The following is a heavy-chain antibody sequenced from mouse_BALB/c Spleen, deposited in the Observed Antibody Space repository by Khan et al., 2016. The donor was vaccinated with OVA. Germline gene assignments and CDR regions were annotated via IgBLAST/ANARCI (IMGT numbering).Heavy chain of an antibody. CDR3: ARWGCSSLVY. D-gene: IGHD6-1*01. Sequence: VQLQESGPELVKPGSSMKMSCKASGYTFTDYVLHWVKQRTGQGLEWIGEIFPGSGGTYYNEKFKGKATLTADKSSNTVYMQLSSLTSEDSAVYSGARWGCSSLVYWGQGTTLTVSS. J-gene: IGHJ2*01. CDR1: GYTFTDYV. V-gene: IGHV1-77*01. CDR2: IFPGSGGT.